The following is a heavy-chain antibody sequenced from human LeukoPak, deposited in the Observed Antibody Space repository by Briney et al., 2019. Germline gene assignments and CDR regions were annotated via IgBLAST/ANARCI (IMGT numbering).Heavy chain of an antibody. CDR1: GFIFSGYA. V-gene: IGHV3-30-3*01. D-gene: IGHD3-3*01. CDR2: ISYDGSNE. CDR3: ASGHDFWSGYPPAQYSMDV. J-gene: IGHJ6*02. Sequence: QTGWSLRLSCAASGAASGFIFSGYAMHWVRQAPGKGLEWVAIISYDGSNEYYAGSVRGRFIISRDNSRDTIYLQMSSLRVEDTAVYYCASGHDFWSGYPPAQYSMDVWGQGTTVTVSS.